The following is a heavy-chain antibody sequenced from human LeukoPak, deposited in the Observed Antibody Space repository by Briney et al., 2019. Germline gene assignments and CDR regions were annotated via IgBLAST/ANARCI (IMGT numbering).Heavy chain of an antibody. CDR3: ASSSGGSSHPLDHYYYMDV. CDR1: GGSFSGYY. V-gene: IGHV4-34*01. J-gene: IGHJ6*03. D-gene: IGHD2-15*01. CDR2: INHSGST. Sequence: SETLSLTCAVYGGSFSGYYWSWIRQPPGKGLEWIGEINHSGSTNYNPSLKSRVTISVDTSKNQFSLKLSSVTAADTAVYYCASSSGGSSHPLDHYYYMDVWGKGTTVTVPS.